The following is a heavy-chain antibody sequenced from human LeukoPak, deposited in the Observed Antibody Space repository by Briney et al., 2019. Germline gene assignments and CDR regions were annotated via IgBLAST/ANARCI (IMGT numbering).Heavy chain of an antibody. D-gene: IGHD5-12*01. CDR1: GFTFSSYA. V-gene: IGHV3-23*01. Sequence: GSLRLSCAASGFTFSSYAMSWVRQAPGRGLEWVSAISGSGGNTYYADSVKGRFTISGDNSQNTLYLQMNSLRAEDTAVYYCAKGSSGYETNFDFWGQGTLVTVSS. CDR3: AKGSSGYETNFDF. J-gene: IGHJ4*02. CDR2: ISGSGGNT.